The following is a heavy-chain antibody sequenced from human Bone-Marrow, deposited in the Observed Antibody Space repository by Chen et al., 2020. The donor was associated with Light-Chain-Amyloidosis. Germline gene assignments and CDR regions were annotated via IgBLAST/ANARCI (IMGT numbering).Heavy chain of an antibody. J-gene: IGHJ4*02. V-gene: IGHV4-39*07. CDR3: ARSLWSRITIFGVVISPIFDY. CDR1: GGSISSSGYY. CDR2: IYYSGST. Sequence: QLQLQESGPGLVKPSETLSLTCTVSGGSISSSGYYWGWIRQPPGKGLEWIGSIYYSGSTYYNPSLKSRVTISVDTSKNQFSLKLSSVTAADTAVYYCARSLWSRITIFGVVISPIFDYWGQGTLVTVSS. D-gene: IGHD3-3*01.